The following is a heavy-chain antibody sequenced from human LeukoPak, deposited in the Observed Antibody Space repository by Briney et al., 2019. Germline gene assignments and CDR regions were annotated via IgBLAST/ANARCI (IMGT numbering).Heavy chain of an antibody. D-gene: IGHD3-10*01. J-gene: IGHJ4*02. CDR2: INAGNGGT. CDR1: GYTFIAYG. V-gene: IGHV1-3*01. Sequence: ASVNVSCKASGYTFIAYGLHWVRQAPGQRPEWMGWINAGNGGTKYSQNFQGRVTITGDASATTAYMELSSLRSEDTAVYFCARGGRLLWFGEFDYWGQGTLVTVSS. CDR3: ARGGRLLWFGEFDY.